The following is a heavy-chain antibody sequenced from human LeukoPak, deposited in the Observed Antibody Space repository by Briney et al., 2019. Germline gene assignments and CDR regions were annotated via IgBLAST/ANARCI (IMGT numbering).Heavy chain of an antibody. V-gene: IGHV1-2*02. J-gene: IGHJ5*02. CDR2: INPNSGGT. Sequence: ASVKVSCKASGDTFTGYYMHWVRQAPGQGLEWMGWINPNSGGTNYAQKFQGRVTMTRDTFISTAYMELSRLRSDDTAVYYCARTKRGYDYGDYRFDPWGQGTLVTVSS. D-gene: IGHD4-17*01. CDR1: GDTFTGYY. CDR3: ARTKRGYDYGDYRFDP.